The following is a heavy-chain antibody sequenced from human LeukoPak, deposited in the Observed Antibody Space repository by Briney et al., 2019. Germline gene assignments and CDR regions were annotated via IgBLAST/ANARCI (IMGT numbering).Heavy chain of an antibody. CDR3: ARVTDFWSGYVYYMDV. CDR1: GYTFTGYY. D-gene: IGHD3-3*01. V-gene: IGHV1-69*13. CDR2: IIPIFGTA. J-gene: IGHJ6*03. Sequence: SVKVSCKASGYTFTGYYMHWVRQAPGQGLEWMGGIIPIFGTANYAQKLQGRVTITADESTSTAYMELSSLRSEDTAVYYCARVTDFWSGYVYYMDVWGKGTTVTVSS.